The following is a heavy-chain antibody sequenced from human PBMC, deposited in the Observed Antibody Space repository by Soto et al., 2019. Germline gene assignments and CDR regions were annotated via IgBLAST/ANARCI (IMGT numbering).Heavy chain of an antibody. CDR2: INHSGST. D-gene: IGHD5-12*01. CDR3: ARDASGYSGYDYGCFDY. CDR1: GGSFSGYY. J-gene: IGHJ4*02. Sequence: SETLSLTCAVYGGSFSGYYWSWIRQPPGKGLEWIGEINHSGSTNYNPSLKSRVTISVDTSKNQFSLKLSSVTAADTAVYYCARDASGYSGYDYGCFDYWGQGTLVTVSS. V-gene: IGHV4-34*01.